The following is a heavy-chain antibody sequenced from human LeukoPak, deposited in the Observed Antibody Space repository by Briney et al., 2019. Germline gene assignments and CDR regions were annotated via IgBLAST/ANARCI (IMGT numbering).Heavy chain of an antibody. J-gene: IGHJ5*02. Sequence: GESLKISCMGSGYSFTSYWIGWVRQMPGKGLEWMGIIYPGDSDTRYSPSFQGQVTISADKSISTAYLQWSSLKASGTAMYYCAGLGSYRLNWFDPWGQGTLVTVSS. V-gene: IGHV5-51*01. CDR1: GYSFTSYW. D-gene: IGHD1-26*01. CDR3: AGLGSYRLNWFDP. CDR2: IYPGDSDT.